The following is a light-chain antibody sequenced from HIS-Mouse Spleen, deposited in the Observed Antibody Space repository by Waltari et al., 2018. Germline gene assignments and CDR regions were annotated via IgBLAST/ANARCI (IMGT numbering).Light chain of an antibody. CDR2: EGS. CDR1: SSDVGSYNL. V-gene: IGLV2-23*01. CDR3: CSYAGSSTWV. Sequence: QSALTQPASVSGSPGQSITISCTGTSSDVGSYNLFSWYQQHPGKAPKLIIYEGSTRPSGVSNRFSGSKSGNTASLTISGLQAEDEADYYCCSYAGSSTWVFGGGTKLTVL. J-gene: IGLJ3*02.